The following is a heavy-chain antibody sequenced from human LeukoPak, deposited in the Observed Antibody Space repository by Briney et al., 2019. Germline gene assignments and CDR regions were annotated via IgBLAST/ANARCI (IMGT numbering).Heavy chain of an antibody. Sequence: SETLSLTCTVSGGSISSCDYYWSWIRQPAGKGLEWIGRIYISGSTNYNPSLKSRVTISVDTSKNQFSLKLSSVTAADTAVYYCAGVFGGPVSRGFDPWGQGTLVTVSS. J-gene: IGHJ5*02. D-gene: IGHD4-23*01. CDR1: GGSISSCDYY. CDR2: IYISGST. V-gene: IGHV4-61*02. CDR3: AGVFGGPVSRGFDP.